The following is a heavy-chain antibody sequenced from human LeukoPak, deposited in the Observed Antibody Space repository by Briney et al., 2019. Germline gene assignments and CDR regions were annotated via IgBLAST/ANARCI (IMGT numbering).Heavy chain of an antibody. J-gene: IGHJ3*02. CDR1: GYTFTCYY. Sequence: ASVKVSCTASGYTFTCYYMHWVRQAPAQGLEWLGWINPNSGGTNYAQKFQGRVTMTRDTSISTAYLELSKLRSDDTAVYYCARVAWSSHDAFDIWGQGTMVTVSS. D-gene: IGHD6-13*01. CDR2: INPNSGGT. V-gene: IGHV1-2*02. CDR3: ARVAWSSHDAFDI.